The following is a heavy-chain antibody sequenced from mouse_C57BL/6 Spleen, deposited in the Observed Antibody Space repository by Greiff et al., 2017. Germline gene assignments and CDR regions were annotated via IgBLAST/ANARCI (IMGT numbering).Heavy chain of an antibody. CDR1: GFTFSSYA. CDR2: ISDGGSYT. V-gene: IGHV5-4*01. Sequence: EVKLMESGGGLVKPGGSLKLSCAASGFTFSSYAMSWVRQTPEKRLEWVATISDGGSYTYYPDNVKGRFTISRDKAKNNLYLQMSHLKSEDTAMYYGARENWDGYFDYWGQGTTLTVSS. J-gene: IGHJ2*01. CDR3: ARENWDGYFDY. D-gene: IGHD4-1*01.